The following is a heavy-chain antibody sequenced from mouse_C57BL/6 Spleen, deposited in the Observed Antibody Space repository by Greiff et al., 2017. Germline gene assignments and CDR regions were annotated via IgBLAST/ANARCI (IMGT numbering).Heavy chain of an antibody. D-gene: IGHD1-1*01. J-gene: IGHJ2*01. CDR1: GYTFTDYY. CDR2: IYPGSGNT. CDR3: AREYYGFFDY. Sequence: VQLQQSGAELVRPGASVKLSCKASGYTFTDYYINWVKQRPGQGLAWIARIYPGSGNTYYNEKFKGKATLTAEKSSSTAYMQLSSLTSEDSAVYFCAREYYGFFDYWGQGTTLTVSS. V-gene: IGHV1-76*01.